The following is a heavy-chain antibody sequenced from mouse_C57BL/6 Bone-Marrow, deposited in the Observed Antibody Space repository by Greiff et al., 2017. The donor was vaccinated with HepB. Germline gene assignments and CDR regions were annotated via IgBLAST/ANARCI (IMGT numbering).Heavy chain of an antibody. J-gene: IGHJ4*01. CDR2: IRLKSDNYAT. V-gene: IGHV6-3*01. CDR3: TGPVYYDYLYAMDY. D-gene: IGHD2-4*01. Sequence: EVKLMESGGGLVQPGGSMKLSCVASGFTFSNYWMNWVRQSPEKGLEWVAQIRLKSDNYATHYAESVKGRFTISRDDSKSSVYLQMNNLRAEDTGIYYCTGPVYYDYLYAMDYWGQGTSVTVSS. CDR1: GFTFSNYW.